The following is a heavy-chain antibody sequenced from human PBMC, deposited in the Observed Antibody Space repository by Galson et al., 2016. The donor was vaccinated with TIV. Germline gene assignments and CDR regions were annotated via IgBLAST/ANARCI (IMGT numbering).Heavy chain of an antibody. J-gene: IGHJ6*02. CDR2: ILYTGNT. V-gene: IGHV4-30-4*01. CDR1: GDSISSGDYY. CDR3: ARDGGTYVGMDV. D-gene: IGHD3-16*01. Sequence: CTVYGDSISSGDYYWSWIRQPPGKGLEWIGYILYTGNTYYNPSLKSRVTISVDTSKNHFSLKLSSVTAADTAVYYCARDGGTYVGMDVWGQGTTVTVSS.